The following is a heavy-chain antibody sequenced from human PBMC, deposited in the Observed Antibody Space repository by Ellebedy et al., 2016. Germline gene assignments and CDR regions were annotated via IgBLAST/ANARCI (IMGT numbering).Heavy chain of an antibody. CDR1: GYTFTGYY. D-gene: IGHD1-26*01. V-gene: IGHV1-2*04. CDR2: INPNSGGT. Sequence: ASVKVSXXASGYTFTGYYMHWVRQAPGQGLEWMGWINPNSGGTNYAQKFQGWVTMTRDTSISTAYMELSRLRSDDTAVYYCARARSGSYPRAAFDIWGQGTMVTVSS. J-gene: IGHJ3*02. CDR3: ARARSGSYPRAAFDI.